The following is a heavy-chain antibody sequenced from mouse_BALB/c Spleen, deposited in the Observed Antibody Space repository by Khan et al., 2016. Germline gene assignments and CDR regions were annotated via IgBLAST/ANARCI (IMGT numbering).Heavy chain of an antibody. J-gene: IGHJ1*01. V-gene: IGHV5-6-5*01. CDR3: ARIGSSTYWYFDV. Sequence: EVELVESGGGLVKPGGSLKLSCAAAGFTFSSYAMSWVRQTPEKRLEWVASISSGGSTYYPDRVKGRFTISRDNARNILYLQMSSLRSEDTAMYYCARIGSSTYWYFDVWGAGTTVTVSS. CDR2: ISSGGST. D-gene: IGHD1-1*01. CDR1: GFTFSSYA.